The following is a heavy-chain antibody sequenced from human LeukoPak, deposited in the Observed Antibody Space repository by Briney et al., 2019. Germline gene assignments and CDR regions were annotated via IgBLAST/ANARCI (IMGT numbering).Heavy chain of an antibody. CDR1: GGSFSGYY. Sequence: SETLSLTCAVYGGSFSGYYWSWIRQPPGKGLEWTGEINHSGSTNYNPSLKSRVTISVDTSKNQFSLKLSSVTAADTAVYYCATRYKAARGPVQHWGQGTLVTVSS. J-gene: IGHJ1*01. CDR3: ATRYKAARGPVQH. V-gene: IGHV4-34*01. D-gene: IGHD6-6*01. CDR2: INHSGST.